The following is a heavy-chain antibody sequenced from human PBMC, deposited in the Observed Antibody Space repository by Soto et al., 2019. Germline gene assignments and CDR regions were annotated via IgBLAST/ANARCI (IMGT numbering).Heavy chain of an antibody. CDR2: IYYSGST. Sequence: ETLSLTCTVSGGSISSSSYYWGWIRQPPGKGLEWIGSIYYSGSTYYNPSLKSRVTISVDTSKNQFSLKLSSVTAADTAVYYCARSKKTNLPGYPLGAFDIWGEGTMVT. J-gene: IGHJ3*02. D-gene: IGHD3-9*01. CDR3: ARSKKTNLPGYPLGAFDI. V-gene: IGHV4-39*01. CDR1: GGSISSSSYY.